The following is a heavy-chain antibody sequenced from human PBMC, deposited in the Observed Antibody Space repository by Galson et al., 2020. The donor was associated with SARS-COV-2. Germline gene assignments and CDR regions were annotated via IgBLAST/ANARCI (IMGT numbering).Heavy chain of an antibody. CDR3: AKLWFGELLPDAFDI. V-gene: IGHV3-9*01. D-gene: IGHD3-10*01. Sequence: GGSLRLSCAASGFTFDDYAMHWVRQAPGKGLEWVSGISWNSGSIGYADSVKGRFTISRDNAKNSLYLQMNSLRAEDTALYYCAKLWFGELLPDAFDIWGQGTMVTVSS. CDR2: ISWNSGSI. CDR1: GFTFDDYA. J-gene: IGHJ3*02.